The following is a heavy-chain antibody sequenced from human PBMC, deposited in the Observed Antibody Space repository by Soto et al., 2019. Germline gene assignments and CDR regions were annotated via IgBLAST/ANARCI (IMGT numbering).Heavy chain of an antibody. Sequence: EVQLVESGGGLVKPGGSLRLSCAASGFTFSNAWMNWVRQAPGKGLEWVGRIKSKTDGGTTDYAAPVKGRFTISRDDSKNTLYLQMNSLKTEDTAVYYCTTDRLLRIGVYYYGMDVWGQGTTVTVSS. J-gene: IGHJ6*02. V-gene: IGHV3-15*07. D-gene: IGHD3-16*01. CDR3: TTDRLLRIGVYYYGMDV. CDR1: GFTFSNAW. CDR2: IKSKTDGGTT.